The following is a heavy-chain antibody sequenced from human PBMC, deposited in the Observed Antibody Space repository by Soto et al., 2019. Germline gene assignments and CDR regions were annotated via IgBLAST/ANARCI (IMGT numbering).Heavy chain of an antibody. V-gene: IGHV3-53*01. CDR3: AAYSSGWYYLGT. D-gene: IGHD6-19*01. CDR2: IYSGGST. J-gene: IGHJ5*02. Sequence: GGSLRLSCAASGFTVSSNYMSWVRQAPGKGLEWVSVIYSGGSTYYADSVKGRFTISRDNSKNTLYLQMNSLRAEDTAVYYCAAYSSGWYYLGTWGQGTLVTVSS. CDR1: GFTVSSNY.